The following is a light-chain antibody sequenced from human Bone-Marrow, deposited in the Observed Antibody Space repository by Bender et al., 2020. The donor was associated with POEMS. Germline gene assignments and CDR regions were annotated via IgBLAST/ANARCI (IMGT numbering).Light chain of an antibody. J-gene: IGLJ3*02. CDR3: QVWDSNSDHNWV. CDR2: DDS. CDR1: NLGTKS. V-gene: IGLV3-21*02. Sequence: SYMLTQPPSVSVAPGQTARITCGGNNLGTKSVHWYQQKPGQAPVLVVYDDSDRPSGIPERISGSNSGNTATLTISRVEAGDEADYFCQVWDSNSDHNWVFGGGTKLTVL.